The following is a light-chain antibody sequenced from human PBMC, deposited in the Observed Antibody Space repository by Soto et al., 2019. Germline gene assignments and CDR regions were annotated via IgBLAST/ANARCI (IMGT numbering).Light chain of an antibody. CDR2: EVS. J-gene: IGLJ1*01. CDR3: SSYTSRSTLDV. Sequence: QSVLTQPASVSGSPGQSITISCTGTSSDVGGYNYVSWYQQHPGKAPKLMIYEVSNRPSGVSNRFSGSKSGNTASLTISGLQAEDEADYYCSSYTSRSTLDVFGTGTKLTVL. CDR1: SSDVGGYNY. V-gene: IGLV2-14*01.